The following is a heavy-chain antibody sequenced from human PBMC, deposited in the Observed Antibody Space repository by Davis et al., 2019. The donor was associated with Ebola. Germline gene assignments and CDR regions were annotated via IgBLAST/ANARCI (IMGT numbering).Heavy chain of an antibody. V-gene: IGHV3-33*08. Sequence: PGGSLRLSCAASGFTFNTYWMSWVRQAPGKGLEWVTLIGYDGRNKQYVDSVKDRFTISRDDSKSTVYLQMNSLRAKDTAMYYCARDLYYNSLDHWGQGTLVTVSS. CDR2: IGYDGRNK. D-gene: IGHD3-3*01. CDR3: ARDLYYNSLDH. CDR1: GFTFNTYW. J-gene: IGHJ4*02.